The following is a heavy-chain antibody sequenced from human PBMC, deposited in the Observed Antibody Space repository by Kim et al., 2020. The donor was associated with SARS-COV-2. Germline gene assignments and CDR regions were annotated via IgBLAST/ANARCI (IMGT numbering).Heavy chain of an antibody. V-gene: IGHV7-4-1*02. CDR3: AREGYDILTGYYMYYYGKDV. D-gene: IGHD3-9*01. Sequence: ASVKVSCKASGYTFTSYAMNWVRQAPGQGLEWMGWINTNTGNPTYAQGFTGRFVFSLDTSVSTAYLQISSLKAEDTAVYYCAREGYDILTGYYMYYYGKDVWGQGTTVTVSS. CDR1: GYTFTSYA. CDR2: INTNTGNP. J-gene: IGHJ6*02.